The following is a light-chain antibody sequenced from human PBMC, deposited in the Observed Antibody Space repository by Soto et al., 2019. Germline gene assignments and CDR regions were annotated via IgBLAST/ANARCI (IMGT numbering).Light chain of an antibody. V-gene: IGLV2-8*01. CDR1: SSDVGGYHY. Sequence: SVLTQPPSASGSPGQSVTLSCAGTSSDVGGYHYVSRYQQHPGKAPKLMIYEVSKRPSGVPDRFSGSKSGHPASLTVSGLQAEDEADYYCSSYAGSNILFGTGTKVTVL. CDR3: SSYAGSNIL. CDR2: EVS. J-gene: IGLJ1*01.